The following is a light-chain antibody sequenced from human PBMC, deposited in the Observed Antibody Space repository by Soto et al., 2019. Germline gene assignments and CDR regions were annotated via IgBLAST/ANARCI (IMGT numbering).Light chain of an antibody. CDR3: QQYHNWPIT. J-gene: IGKJ5*01. CDR2: DAS. CDR1: QSVSSN. Sequence: EIVMTQSPATLSVSPGERATFSCWASQSVSSNLAWYQQKPGQAPRLLIYDASTRATGIPARFSGSGSGTDFTLTISGLQSEDFALYSCQQYHNWPITFCAGTRLEIK. V-gene: IGKV3D-15*01.